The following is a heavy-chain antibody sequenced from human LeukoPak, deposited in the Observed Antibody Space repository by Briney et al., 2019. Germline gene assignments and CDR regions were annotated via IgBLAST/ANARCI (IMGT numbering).Heavy chain of an antibody. Sequence: EASVKVSCKASGYTFTSYGISWVRQAPGQGLEWMGRIIPILGIANYAQKFQGRVTITADKSTSTAYMELSSLRSEDTAVYYCARDYSGYADDYWGQGTLVTVSS. CDR1: GYTFTSYG. V-gene: IGHV1-69*04. CDR3: ARDYSGYADDY. J-gene: IGHJ4*02. D-gene: IGHD5-12*01. CDR2: IIPILGIA.